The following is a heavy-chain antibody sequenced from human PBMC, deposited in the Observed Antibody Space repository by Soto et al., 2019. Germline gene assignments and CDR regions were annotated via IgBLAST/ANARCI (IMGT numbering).Heavy chain of an antibody. V-gene: IGHV3-30*18. CDR3: AKGPYDFWSGYYSDY. D-gene: IGHD3-3*01. CDR1: GFTFSSYG. CDR2: ISYDGSNK. J-gene: IGHJ4*02. Sequence: GGSLRLSCAASGFTFSSYGMHWVRQAPGKGLEWVAVISYDGSNKYYADSVKGRFTISRDNSKNTLYLQMNSLRAEDTAVYYCAKGPYDFWSGYYSDYWGQGTLVTVSS.